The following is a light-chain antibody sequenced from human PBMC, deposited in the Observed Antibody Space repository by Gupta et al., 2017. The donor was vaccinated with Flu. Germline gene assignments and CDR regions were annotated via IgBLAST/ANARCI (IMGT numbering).Light chain of an antibody. CDR3: QQYAKSPRT. Sequence: IVLTQSPGTLSTSPGERVTLSCRASQSVSSDYLAWYQQRPGQAPRRLIYGSSTRATGVPDRFSGSGSGTDFTLTISRLEPEDFAVYYCQQYAKSPRTFGQGTKVEIK. CDR1: QSVSSDY. V-gene: IGKV3-20*01. CDR2: GSS. J-gene: IGKJ1*01.